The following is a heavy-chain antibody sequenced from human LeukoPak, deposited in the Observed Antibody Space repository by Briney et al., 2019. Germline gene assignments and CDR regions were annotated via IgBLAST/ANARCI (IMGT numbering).Heavy chain of an antibody. Sequence: GGSLRLSCAASGFKFSSYSMKWVRQAPGKGLEWVSFISSSSSYIYYADSLKGRFTISRDNAKNSLYLQMNSLRAEDTAVYYCARGTMFPYYFDYWAREPWSPSPQ. CDR1: GFKFSSYS. J-gene: IGHJ4*02. CDR3: ARGTMFPYYFDY. D-gene: IGHD3-10*02. CDR2: ISSSSSYI. V-gene: IGHV3-21*01.